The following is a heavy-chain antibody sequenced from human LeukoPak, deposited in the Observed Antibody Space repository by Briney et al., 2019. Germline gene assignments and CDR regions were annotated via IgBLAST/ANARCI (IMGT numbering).Heavy chain of an antibody. CDR3: ARDQNFRGRPWVGIFDI. D-gene: IGHD2/OR15-2a*01. V-gene: IGHV3-21*06. Sequence: PGGSLRLSFAASGFTFSSYSMNWVRRAPGKGLECVSLISSSSTYIKYADSVKGRFTISRDNAKNLLYLQMSSLRAEDTAVYYCARDQNFRGRPWVGIFDIWGQGTVVTVSS. CDR1: GFTFSSYS. CDR2: ISSSSTYI. J-gene: IGHJ3*02.